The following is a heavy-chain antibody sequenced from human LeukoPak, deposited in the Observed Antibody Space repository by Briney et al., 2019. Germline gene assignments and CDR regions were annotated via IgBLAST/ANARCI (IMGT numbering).Heavy chain of an antibody. Sequence: PWGSLRLSCATSGFSFTDYPMNWVRQAPGKGLEWISNIRTTAEGAKYAYYADSVKGRVTISRDDGKNTLYLHMNSLRDDDTAVYYCATDKRDAFDYWGQGILVTVSS. CDR3: ATDKRDAFDY. CDR1: GFSFTDYP. CDR2: IRTTAEGAKYA. V-gene: IGHV3-48*02. J-gene: IGHJ4*02. D-gene: IGHD5-24*01.